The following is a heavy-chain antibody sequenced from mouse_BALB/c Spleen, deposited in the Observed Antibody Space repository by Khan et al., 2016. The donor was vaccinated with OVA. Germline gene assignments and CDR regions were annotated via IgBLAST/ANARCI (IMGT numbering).Heavy chain of an antibody. CDR2: IDPFSGAS. Sequence: VQLKESGPELMKPGASVKISCKASGYSFTSYYIHWMMQSHGRSLEWIGYIDPFSGASTYNQKFKGNATLTVDKSSSTAYIHLRNLTSEDSAVYYCTRHGYVAWVTYWGQGTLVTVSA. V-gene: IGHV1-31*01. CDR3: TRHGYVAWVTY. J-gene: IGHJ3*01. D-gene: IGHD2-2*01. CDR1: GYSFTSYY.